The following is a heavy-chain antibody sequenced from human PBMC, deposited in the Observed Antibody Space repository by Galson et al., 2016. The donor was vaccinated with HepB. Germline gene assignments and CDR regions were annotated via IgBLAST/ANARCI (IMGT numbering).Heavy chain of an antibody. Sequence: YLRFSCAASGFTFSSYTMHWVRQAPGQGLEREEVISYDGRTKYSAHSVLARFTISSDNSKTTLYLQMNNLRPEDTAVYYRARGGGGDCYSPMPIEYFQPWGQGTLVTVSS. J-gene: IGHJ1*01. CDR1: GFTFSSYT. CDR3: ARGGGGDCYSPMPIEYFQP. V-gene: IGHV3-30*04. D-gene: IGHD2-21*02. CDR2: ISYDGRTK.